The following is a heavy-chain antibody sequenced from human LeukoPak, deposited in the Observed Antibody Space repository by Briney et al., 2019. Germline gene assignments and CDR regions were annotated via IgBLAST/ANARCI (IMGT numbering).Heavy chain of an antibody. D-gene: IGHD2-2*01. CDR1: GGTFSSYA. V-gene: IGHV1-2*02. Sequence: ASVKVSCKASGGTFSSYAISWVRQAPGQGLEWMGWINPNSGGTNYAQKFQGRVTMTRDTSISTAYMELSRLRSDDTAVYYCARRYCSSTSCYGDFDYWGQGTLVTVSS. CDR3: ARRYCSSTSCYGDFDY. J-gene: IGHJ4*02. CDR2: INPNSGGT.